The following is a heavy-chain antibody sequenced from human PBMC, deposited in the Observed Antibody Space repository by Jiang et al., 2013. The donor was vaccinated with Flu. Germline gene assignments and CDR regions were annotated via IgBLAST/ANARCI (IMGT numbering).Heavy chain of an antibody. J-gene: IGHJ4*02. CDR1: GFTFSNVY. CDR3: STLFGVIIKDDFDY. V-gene: IGHV3-15*01. Sequence: VQLVESGGYLVEPGGSLRLSCAASGFTFSNVYMSWVRQAPGKGPEWIARILTNAAGGATDYTAPVRGRFTISRDDSTNTLYLQMNRLKIEDTAVYYCSTLFGVIIKDDFDYWGQGTLVTVSS. CDR2: ILTNAAGGAT. D-gene: IGHD3-3*01.